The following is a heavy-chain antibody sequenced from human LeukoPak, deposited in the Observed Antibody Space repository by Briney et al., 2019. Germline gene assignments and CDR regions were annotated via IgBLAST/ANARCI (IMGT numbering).Heavy chain of an antibody. CDR3: ARVVEIGEYYFDY. V-gene: IGHV1-2*02. Sequence: ASVKVSCKASGYTFTGYYMHWVRQAPRQGLEWMGWVNPNSGGTNYAQKFQGRVTMTRDTSISTAYMELSRLRSDDTAVYYCARVVEIGEYYFDYWGQGTLVTVSS. D-gene: IGHD3-10*01. CDR1: GYTFTGYY. J-gene: IGHJ4*02. CDR2: VNPNSGGT.